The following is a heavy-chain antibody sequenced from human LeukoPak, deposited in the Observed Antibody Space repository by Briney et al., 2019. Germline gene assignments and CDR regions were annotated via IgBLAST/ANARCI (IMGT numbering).Heavy chain of an antibody. V-gene: IGHV6-1*01. J-gene: IGHJ5*02. D-gene: IGHD1-7*01. Sequence: SQTLSLTCAISGDSVSSNSAAWSWIRQSPSRGLEWLGRTYYRSKWYNDYAVSVKSRITINPDTSKNQFSLQLSSVTPEDTAVYYCARGDNWNYGWFDPWGQGTLVTVSS. CDR2: TYYRSKWYN. CDR3: ARGDNWNYGWFDP. CDR1: GDSVSSNSAA.